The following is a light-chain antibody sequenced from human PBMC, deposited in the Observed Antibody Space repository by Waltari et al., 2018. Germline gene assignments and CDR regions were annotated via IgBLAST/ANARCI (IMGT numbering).Light chain of an antibody. J-gene: IGKJ5*01. Sequence: EIVLTQSPATLSLSPGERVTLSCRAGQSIRNYLAWYQQKPGQAPRLLIYDASNRATGIPARFSGSGSGTDFTLSISSLEPEDFAVYYCQQRSNWPITFGQGTRLEIK. CDR3: QQRSNWPIT. V-gene: IGKV3-11*01. CDR2: DAS. CDR1: QSIRNY.